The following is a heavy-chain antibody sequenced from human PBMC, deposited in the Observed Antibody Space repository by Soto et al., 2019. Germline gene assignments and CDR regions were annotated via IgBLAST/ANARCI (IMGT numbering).Heavy chain of an antibody. Sequence: EVQLVESGGGLVKPGGSLRLSCAASGFTFSSYRMNWVRQAPGKGLEWVSSISSSSSYIYYADSVKGRFTISRDNAKNSLYLQMNSLRAEDTAVYYCARDSYGSGNWFDPWGQGTLVTVSS. D-gene: IGHD3-10*01. CDR1: GFTFSSYR. V-gene: IGHV3-21*01. CDR2: ISSSSSYI. CDR3: ARDSYGSGNWFDP. J-gene: IGHJ5*02.